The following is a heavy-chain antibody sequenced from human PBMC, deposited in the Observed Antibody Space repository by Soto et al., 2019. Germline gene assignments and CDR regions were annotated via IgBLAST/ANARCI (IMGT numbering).Heavy chain of an antibody. V-gene: IGHV3-33*01. CDR3: ARGLGIRYYYYGMDV. D-gene: IGHD7-27*01. J-gene: IGHJ6*02. Sequence: GGSLRLSCAASGFTFSSYGMHWVRQAPGKGLEWVAVIWYDGSNKYYADSVKGRFTISRDNSKNTLYLQMNSLRAEDTAVYYCARGLGIRYYYYGMDVWGQGTTVTVSS. CDR2: IWYDGSNK. CDR1: GFTFSSYG.